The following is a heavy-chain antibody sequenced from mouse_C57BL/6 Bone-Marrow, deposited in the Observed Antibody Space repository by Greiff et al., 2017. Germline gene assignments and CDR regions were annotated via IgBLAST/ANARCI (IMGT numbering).Heavy chain of an antibody. CDR2: ISNLAYSI. Sequence: EVQVVESGGGLVQPGGSLKLSCAASGFTFSDYGMAWVRQAPRKGPEWVAFISNLAYSIYYADTVTGRFTISRENAKNTLYLEMSSLRSEDTAMYYCARGGVLRGGPPYAMDYWGQGTSVTVSS. CDR3: ARGGVLRGGPPYAMDY. CDR1: GFTFSDYG. D-gene: IGHD2-4*01. V-gene: IGHV5-15*01. J-gene: IGHJ4*01.